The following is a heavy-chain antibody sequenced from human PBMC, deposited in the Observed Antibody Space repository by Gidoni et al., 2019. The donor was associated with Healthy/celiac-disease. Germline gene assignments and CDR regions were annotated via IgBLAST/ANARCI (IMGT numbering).Heavy chain of an antibody. CDR2: IYYSGST. D-gene: IGHD2-21*02. CDR3: ARHPILAYCGGDCYSGFDY. J-gene: IGHJ4*02. CDR1: GCSISSISYH. Sequence: QLQLQESCPGLVKPSETLSLPCTVSGCSISSISYHWGWIRQPTGKGLEWIGRIYYSGSTYYNPSLKSRVTISVDTSKNQFSLKLSSVTAADTAVYYCARHPILAYCGGDCYSGFDYWGQGTLVTVSS. V-gene: IGHV4-39*01.